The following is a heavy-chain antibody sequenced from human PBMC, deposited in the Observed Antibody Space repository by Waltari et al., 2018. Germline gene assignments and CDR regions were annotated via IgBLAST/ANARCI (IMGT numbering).Heavy chain of an antibody. V-gene: IGHV3-23*01. CDR3: AKPFYNWDDPLHS. CDR1: GFPFGRHA. Sequence: DVQVLGSGGGLVQPGGSLRLSCTFSGFPFGRHAISWVRQAPGAGLLWVSAISVSDDTYYANSVKGRFTISRDTSTNTVYLQLKNLRTEDTALYYCAKPFYNWDDPLHSWGRGTLVTVSS. J-gene: IGHJ4*02. D-gene: IGHD1-20*01. CDR2: ISVSDDT.